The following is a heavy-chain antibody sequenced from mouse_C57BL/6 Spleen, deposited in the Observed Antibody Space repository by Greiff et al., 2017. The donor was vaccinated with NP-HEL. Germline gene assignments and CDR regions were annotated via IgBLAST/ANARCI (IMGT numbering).Heavy chain of an antibody. V-gene: IGHV7-3*01. Sequence: EVKVEESGGGLVQPGGSLSLSCAASGFTFTDYYMSWVRQPPGKALEWLGFIRNKANGYTTEYSASVKGRFTISRDNSQSILYLQMNALRAEDSATYYCARLRRSLYWYFDVWGTGTTVTVSS. CDR3: ARLRRSLYWYFDV. CDR1: GFTFTDYY. CDR2: IRNKANGYTT. J-gene: IGHJ1*03. D-gene: IGHD2-12*01.